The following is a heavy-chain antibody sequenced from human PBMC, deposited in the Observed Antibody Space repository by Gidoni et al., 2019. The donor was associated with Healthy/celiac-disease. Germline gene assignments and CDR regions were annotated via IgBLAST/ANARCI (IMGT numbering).Heavy chain of an antibody. CDR2: ISGSGGST. J-gene: IGHJ3*02. D-gene: IGHD3-3*01. Sequence: SAISGSGGSTYYADSVKGRFTISRDNSKNTLYLQMNSPRAEDTAVYYCAKDSLGENRYYDFWSGMFDAFDIWGQGTMVTVSS. CDR3: AKDSLGENRYYDFWSGMFDAFDI. V-gene: IGHV3-23*01.